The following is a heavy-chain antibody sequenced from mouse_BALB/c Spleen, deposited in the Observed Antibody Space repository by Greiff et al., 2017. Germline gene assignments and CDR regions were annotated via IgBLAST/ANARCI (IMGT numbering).Heavy chain of an antibody. CDR2: ISYSGST. J-gene: IGHJ2*01. D-gene: IGHD1-1*01. CDR1: GDSITSGY. CDR3: ARSLHYYGSSLYYFDY. Sequence: EVKLMESGPSLVKPSQTLSLTCSVTGDSITSGYWNWIRKFPGNKLEYMGYISYSGSTYYNPSLTSRISITRDTSKNQYYLQLNSVTTEDTATYYCARSLHYYGSSLYYFDYWGQGTTLTVSS. V-gene: IGHV3-8*02.